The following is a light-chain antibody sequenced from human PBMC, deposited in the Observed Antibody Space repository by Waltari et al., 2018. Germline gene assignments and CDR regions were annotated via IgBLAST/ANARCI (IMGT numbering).Light chain of an antibody. Sequence: DIQMTQSPSTLSASVGARVIFSCRASQSISKWLAWYQQKPGKAPKLLIYKASTLESGVPSRFSGSGSGTEFTLTISSLQPEDFATYYCQQYNSYSVLSFGGGTKVEIK. CDR2: KAS. CDR3: QQYNSYSVLS. V-gene: IGKV1-5*03. CDR1: QSISKW. J-gene: IGKJ4*01.